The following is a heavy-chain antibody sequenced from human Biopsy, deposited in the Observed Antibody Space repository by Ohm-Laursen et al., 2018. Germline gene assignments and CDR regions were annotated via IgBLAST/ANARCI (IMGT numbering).Heavy chain of an antibody. CDR2: ISNSGNT. J-gene: IGHJ4*02. Sequence: SDTLSLTCAVSGGSISSFYWTWIRQPPGKGPEWIGFISNSGNTNYNPSLKSRVTISADTSKNQFSLKLGSVTVADTAVFYCARRGSGGRSFDHWGQGTLVTVSS. CDR1: GGSISSFY. V-gene: IGHV4-59*08. D-gene: IGHD2-15*01. CDR3: ARRGSGGRSFDH.